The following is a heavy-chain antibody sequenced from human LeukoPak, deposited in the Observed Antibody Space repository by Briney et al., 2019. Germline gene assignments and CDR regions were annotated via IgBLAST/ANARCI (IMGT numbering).Heavy chain of an antibody. D-gene: IGHD5-18*01. CDR3: ARVAVDTAMVFDY. CDR2: IYHSGST. V-gene: IGHV4-39*07. CDR1: GGSISSSYYY. Sequence: PSETLSLTCTVSGGSISSSYYYWGWIRQPPGKGLEWIGYIYHSGSTYYNPSLKSRVTISVDRSKNQFSLKLSSVTAADTAVYYCARVAVDTAMVFDYWGQGTLVTVSS. J-gene: IGHJ4*02.